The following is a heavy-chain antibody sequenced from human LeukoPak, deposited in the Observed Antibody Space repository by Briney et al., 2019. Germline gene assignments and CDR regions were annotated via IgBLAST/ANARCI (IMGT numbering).Heavy chain of an antibody. J-gene: IGHJ4*02. CDR1: GFTLSSNY. CDR2: IYSGGST. V-gene: IGHV3-53*01. Sequence: GGSLRLSCAASGFTLSSNYMSWVRQAPGKGLEWVSVIYSGGSTYYADSVKGRFTISRDNSNNTLYLQMNSLRAEDTALYYCAKDRCSGGSCKLYDYWGQGTLVTVAS. CDR3: AKDRCSGGSCKLYDY. D-gene: IGHD2-15*01.